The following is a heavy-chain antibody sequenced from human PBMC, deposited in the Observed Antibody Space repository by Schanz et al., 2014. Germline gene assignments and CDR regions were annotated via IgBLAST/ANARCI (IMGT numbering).Heavy chain of an antibody. CDR2: IYSDGRT. D-gene: IGHD6-19*01. V-gene: IGHV3-53*01. CDR1: GFTVSSNY. J-gene: IGHJ4*02. CDR3: AKDLISGWSGFDY. Sequence: VPLVESGGGVVQPGRSLRLSCVASGFTVSSNYMSWVRQAPGKGLEWVSVIYSDGRTYYGDSVKGRFTISRDNSKNTLYLQMNSLRDEDTAMYYCAKDLISGWSGFDYWGQGTLVTVSS.